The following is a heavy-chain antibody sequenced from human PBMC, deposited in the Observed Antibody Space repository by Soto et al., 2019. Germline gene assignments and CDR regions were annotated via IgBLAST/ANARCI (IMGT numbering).Heavy chain of an antibody. CDR3: ASRSGASGSYTAFTS. Sequence: ASVKVSCKASGYTFTDYFVHWVRQAPGQGLEWMGYINPKRGDTKFAPKFQGRVTLTRDTPITTAYMDLRRLTSDDTAVYYCASRSGASGSYTAFTSWGPGTLVTVSS. D-gene: IGHD3-10*01. V-gene: IGHV1-2*02. CDR2: INPKRGDT. CDR1: GYTFTDYF. J-gene: IGHJ5*02.